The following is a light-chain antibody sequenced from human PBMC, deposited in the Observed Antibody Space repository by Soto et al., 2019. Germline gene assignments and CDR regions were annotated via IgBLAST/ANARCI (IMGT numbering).Light chain of an antibody. Sequence: QSVLTQPPSASGTPGQRVTISCSGSSSNIGSNYLYWYQHLPGTAPKVLIFWDDQRPSGVPARFSGSKSGTSASLAISGLRSEDEADYYCAAWDNSLSGLEFGGGTKLTVL. CDR1: SSNIGSNY. J-gene: IGLJ2*01. CDR2: WDD. V-gene: IGLV1-47*01. CDR3: AAWDNSLSGLE.